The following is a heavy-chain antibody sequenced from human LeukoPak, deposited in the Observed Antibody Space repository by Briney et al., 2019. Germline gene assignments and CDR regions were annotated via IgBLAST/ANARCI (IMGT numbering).Heavy chain of an antibody. J-gene: IGHJ6*02. CDR1: GFTVSSNY. CDR3: AKGLGINYYYGMDV. V-gene: IGHV3-53*01. D-gene: IGHD7-27*01. Sequence: GGSLRLSCAASGFTVSSNYMSWVRQAPGKGLEWVSVIYSGGSTYYADSVKGRFTISRDNSKNTLYLQMNSLRAEDTAVYYCAKGLGINYYYGMDVWGQGTTVTVSS. CDR2: IYSGGST.